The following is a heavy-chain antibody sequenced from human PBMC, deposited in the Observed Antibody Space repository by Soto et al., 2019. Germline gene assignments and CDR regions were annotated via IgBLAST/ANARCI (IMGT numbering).Heavy chain of an antibody. CDR2: IFPSDSDT. CDR1: GYKFTSSW. CDR3: ARKDKSGYFNWFDT. J-gene: IGHJ5*02. D-gene: IGHD3-22*01. Sequence: RGESLKISCRTSGYKFTSSWIAWVRQKPGKGLEWMGIIFPSDSDTRYSPSFQGQVTISADRSTSTVFLQWASLKASDTAVYFCARKDKSGYFNWFDTWGQGTLVTVSS. V-gene: IGHV5-51*01.